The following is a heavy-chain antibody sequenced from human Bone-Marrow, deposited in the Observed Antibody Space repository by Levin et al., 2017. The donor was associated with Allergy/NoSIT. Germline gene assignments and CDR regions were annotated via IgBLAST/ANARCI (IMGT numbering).Heavy chain of an antibody. V-gene: IGHV3-15*07. CDR1: GFTFSNTW. CDR2: IKSQTNGGTT. J-gene: IGHJ6*02. D-gene: IGHD5-18*01. CDR3: ATDLDISMVLVGYFWHYGTDV. Sequence: GGSLRLSCAASGFTFSNTWMNWVRQAPGKGLEWVGRIKSQTNGGTTDYAAPVKGRFTISRDDSKTTLYLQMNSLKTEDTAVYYCATDLDISMVLVGYFWHYGTDVWGQGTTVSVSS.